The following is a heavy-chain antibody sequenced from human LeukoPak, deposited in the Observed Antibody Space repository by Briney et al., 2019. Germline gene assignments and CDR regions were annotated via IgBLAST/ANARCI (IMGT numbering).Heavy chain of an antibody. V-gene: IGHV3-74*01. Sequence: PGGSLRLSCAASGFPFGSYWMHWVRQAPGKGLVWVSRFSSDGNIIAYADSVKGRFTVSRDNARNTLYLQMDSLGAEDTAVYYCARGLRWFDAFDIWGQGTMVTVSS. CDR1: GFPFGSYW. CDR2: FSSDGNII. J-gene: IGHJ3*02. D-gene: IGHD4-23*01. CDR3: ARGLRWFDAFDI.